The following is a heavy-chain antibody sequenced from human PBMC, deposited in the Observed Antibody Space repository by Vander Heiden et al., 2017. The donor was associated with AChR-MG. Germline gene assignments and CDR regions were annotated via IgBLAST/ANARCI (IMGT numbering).Heavy chain of an antibody. V-gene: IGHV3-23*01. CDR1: AFTFSNYV. D-gene: IGHD2-21*01. J-gene: IGHJ4*02. CDR2: LSASGANT. CDR3: AKETVVGIKKYYFDY. Sequence: EMQLLESGGGLVQPGGSLRLPCAAYAFTFSNYVMGWVRQAPARGLEWVSGLSASGANTYYADSVRGRFTISRDNSKSTLFLQMNSLRAEDTAVYFCAKETVVGIKKYYFDYWGQGTLVTVSS.